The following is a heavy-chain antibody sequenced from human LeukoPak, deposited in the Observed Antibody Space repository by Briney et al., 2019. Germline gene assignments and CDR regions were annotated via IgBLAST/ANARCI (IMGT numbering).Heavy chain of an antibody. CDR3: ARDPYYGSGFDY. CDR1: RFTFNDYA. CDR2: ISGDGGTT. Sequence: PGGSLRLSCAASRFTFNDYAMHWVRQPPGKGLEWVSLISGDGGTTYYADSVKGRFTISRDNSKNTLYLQMNSLRAEDTAVYYCARDPYYGSGFDYWGQGTLVTVSS. J-gene: IGHJ4*02. D-gene: IGHD3-10*01. V-gene: IGHV3-43*02.